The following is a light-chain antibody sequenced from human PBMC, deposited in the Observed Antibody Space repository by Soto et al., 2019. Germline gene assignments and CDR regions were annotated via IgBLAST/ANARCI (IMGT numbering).Light chain of an antibody. J-gene: IGKJ1*01. CDR1: QSISSW. CDR2: DAS. CDR3: QQYNSYSPT. Sequence: DIHMTQSPSTLCSALGDRVTITFLASQSISSWLAWYQQKPGKAPKLLIYDASSLESGVPSRFSGSGSGTEFTLTISSLQPDDFATYYCQQYNSYSPTFGQGTKVDIK. V-gene: IGKV1-5*01.